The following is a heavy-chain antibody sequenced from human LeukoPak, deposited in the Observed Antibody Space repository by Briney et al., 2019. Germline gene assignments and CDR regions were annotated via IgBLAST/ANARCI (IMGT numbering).Heavy chain of an antibody. CDR1: GFTFDDYA. V-gene: IGHV3-30*04. D-gene: IGHD6-13*01. CDR3: VRPRGIAAAGIFGAFDY. J-gene: IGHJ4*02. Sequence: PGRSLRLSCAASGFTFDDYAMHWVRQAPGKGLEWVALISFDGRNRYYADSVKGRFTISRDNSKNTLYVQMNSLRAEDTAVYYCVRPRGIAAAGIFGAFDYWGQGILVTVSS. CDR2: ISFDGRNR.